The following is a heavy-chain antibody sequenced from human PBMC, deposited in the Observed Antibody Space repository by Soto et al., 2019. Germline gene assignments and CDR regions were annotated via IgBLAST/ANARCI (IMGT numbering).Heavy chain of an antibody. D-gene: IGHD3-22*01. CDR1: GGSISSYY. CDR2: IYFRGTT. Sequence: QVQLQESGPGLVKPSETLSLTCTVSGGSISSYYWSWIRQPPGKGLEWIGYIYFRGTTNYNPSLKSRVTISADTSKNQFSLKLNSVTAADTAVYYCARMNYYDTSGYPFDYWGQGMMVTVSS. CDR3: ARMNYYDTSGYPFDY. J-gene: IGHJ4*02. V-gene: IGHV4-59*01.